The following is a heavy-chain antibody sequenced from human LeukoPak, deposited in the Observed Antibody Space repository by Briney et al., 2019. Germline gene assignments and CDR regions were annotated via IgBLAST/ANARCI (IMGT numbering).Heavy chain of an antibody. CDR1: GFTFNNYW. CDR3: ARAGRYDSSGYYHPIDY. CDR2: INSDGSRT. J-gene: IGHJ4*02. Sequence: GGSLRLSCAASGFTFNNYWMHWVRQVPGEGLVWVSRINSDGSRTNYVDSAKGRFTISRDNAKNTVFLQMNSLRAEDTAVYYCARAGRYDSSGYYHPIDYWGQGTLVTVSS. V-gene: IGHV3-74*01. D-gene: IGHD3-22*01.